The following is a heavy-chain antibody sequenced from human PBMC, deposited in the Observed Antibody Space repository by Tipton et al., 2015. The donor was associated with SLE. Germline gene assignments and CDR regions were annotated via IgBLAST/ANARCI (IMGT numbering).Heavy chain of an antibody. CDR1: GGSISTTSYY. CDR3: ARESPAGITVGGSYYYGMDV. D-gene: IGHD6-13*01. CDR2: IYYSGST. J-gene: IGHJ6*02. Sequence: TLSLTCTVSGGSISTTSYYWGWIRQPPGKGLEWIGIIYYSGSTYYNPSLKSRVTISVDTSKNQFSLQLKSVTPEDTAVYYCARESPAGITVGGSYYYGMDVWGQGTTVTVSS. V-gene: IGHV4-39*02.